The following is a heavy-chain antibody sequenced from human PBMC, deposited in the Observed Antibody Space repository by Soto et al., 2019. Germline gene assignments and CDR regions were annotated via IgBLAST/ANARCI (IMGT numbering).Heavy chain of an antibody. CDR3: ARAQFYSGSGNYHNIMFDP. V-gene: IGHV4-30-2*01. Sequence: SETLSLTCAVSGGSIGGAGYSWSWIRQPTGGGLDWIGYIYESGTILYNPSLKTRLTISLNWSDKQFSLTLNSVTAADTAVYYCARAQFYSGSGNYHNIMFDPWGQGTQVTVS. J-gene: IGHJ5*02. CDR1: GGSIGGAGYS. D-gene: IGHD3-10*01. CDR2: IYESGTI.